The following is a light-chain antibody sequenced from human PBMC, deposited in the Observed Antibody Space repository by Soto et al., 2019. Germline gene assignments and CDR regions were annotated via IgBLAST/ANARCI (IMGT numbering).Light chain of an antibody. Sequence: QSALTQPPSVSGSPGQSVTISCTWISSSIGAVYDVHWYQQRPGTAPQLLIFGNINRPSGVPDRFSGSKSGTSASLAITGLQAEDEGDYYCQSYDSTLSARYVFGTGTKVTVL. CDR1: SSSIGAVYD. CDR2: GNI. J-gene: IGLJ1*01. CDR3: QSYDSTLSARYV. V-gene: IGLV1-40*01.